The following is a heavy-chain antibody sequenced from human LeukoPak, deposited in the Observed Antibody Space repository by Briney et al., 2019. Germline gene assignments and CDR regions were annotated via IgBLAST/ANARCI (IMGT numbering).Heavy chain of an antibody. CDR1: GGTFSSYA. J-gene: IGHJ5*02. CDR2: IIPILGMA. D-gene: IGHD3-3*01. Sequence: AASVKVSCKASGGTFSSYAISWVRQAPGQGLEWMGRIIPILGMANYAQKFQGRVTITADKSTSTAYMELSSLRSEDTAVYYCARGFRRAWFDPWGQGTLVTVSS. CDR3: ARGFRRAWFDP. V-gene: IGHV1-69*04.